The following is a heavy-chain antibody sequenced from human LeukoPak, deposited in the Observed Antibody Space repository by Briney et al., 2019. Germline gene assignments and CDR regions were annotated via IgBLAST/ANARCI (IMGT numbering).Heavy chain of an antibody. D-gene: IGHD3-9*01. CDR3: ARARYVNSFYAFDI. Sequence: PSETLSLTCAVYGGSFSGYYWSWIRQPPGKGLEWIGEINHSGSTKYSPSLKSRVTVSVDTSKNQFSLRLSSVTAADTAVYYCARARYVNSFYAFDIWDQGTLVTVSS. CDR1: GGSFSGYY. J-gene: IGHJ3*02. CDR2: INHSGST. V-gene: IGHV4-34*01.